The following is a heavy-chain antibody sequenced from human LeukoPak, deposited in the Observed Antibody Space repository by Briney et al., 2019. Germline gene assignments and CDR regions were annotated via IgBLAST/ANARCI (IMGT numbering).Heavy chain of an antibody. V-gene: IGHV3-49*03. CDR1: GFTFGDYA. CDR3: TREGGLTIFGVVIGNDAFDI. CDR2: IRSKDYGGTT. D-gene: IGHD3-3*01. Sequence: GGSLRLSCTASGFTFGDYAMSWFRQAPGKGLEWVGFIRSKDYGGTTEYAASVKGRFTISRDDSKSIAYLQMNSLKTEDTAVYYCTREGGLTIFGVVIGNDAFDIWGQGTMVTVSS. J-gene: IGHJ3*02.